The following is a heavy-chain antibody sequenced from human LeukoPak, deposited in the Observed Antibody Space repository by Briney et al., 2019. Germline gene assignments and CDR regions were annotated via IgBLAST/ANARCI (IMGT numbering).Heavy chain of an antibody. CDR1: GFTFSSYW. CDR2: ISGDGSTT. Sequence: GGSLRLSCAASGFTFSSYWMHWVRQAPGMGLVWVSRISGDGSTTSYADSVKGRFTISRDNAKNTLYLQMNSLRAEDTAVYYCARVGKVATGFVYWGQGTLVTVSS. V-gene: IGHV3-74*01. D-gene: IGHD5-12*01. J-gene: IGHJ4*02. CDR3: ARVGKVATGFVY.